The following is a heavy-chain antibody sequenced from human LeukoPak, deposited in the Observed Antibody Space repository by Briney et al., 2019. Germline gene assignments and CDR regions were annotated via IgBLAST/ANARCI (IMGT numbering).Heavy chain of an antibody. CDR1: GYTFTSYG. J-gene: IGHJ6*02. V-gene: IGHV1-18*01. CDR3: ARLSLGIFGVVIQYGMDV. CDR2: ISAHNGNT. Sequence: ASVKVSCKASGYTFTSYGISWVRQAPGQGLEWMGWISAHNGNTNYAQKLQGRVTMTTDTSTSTAYMELRSLRSDDTAVYYCARLSLGIFGVVIQYGMDVWGQGTTVTVSS. D-gene: IGHD3-3*01.